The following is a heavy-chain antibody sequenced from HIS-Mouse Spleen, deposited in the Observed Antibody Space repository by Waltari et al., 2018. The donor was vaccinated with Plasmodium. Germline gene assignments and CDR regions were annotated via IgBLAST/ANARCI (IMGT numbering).Heavy chain of an antibody. CDR2: IKQDGSEK. J-gene: IGHJ2*01. D-gene: IGHD6-13*01. Sequence: EVQLVESGGGLVQPGGSLRLSCAASGFPFSSYGMSWVRQAPGKGVEWVANIKQDGSEKYYVDSVKGRFTISRDNAKNSLYLQMNSLRAEDTAVYYCASSWYWYFDLWGRGTLVTVSS. CDR3: ASSWYWYFDL. CDR1: GFPFSSYG. V-gene: IGHV3-7*01.